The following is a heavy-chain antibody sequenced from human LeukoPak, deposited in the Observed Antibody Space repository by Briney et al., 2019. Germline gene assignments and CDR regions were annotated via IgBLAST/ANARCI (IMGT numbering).Heavy chain of an antibody. D-gene: IGHD3-10*01. CDR2: INAGNGNT. Sequence: ASVKVSCKASGYTFTSYAMHWVRQAPGQRLEWMGWINAGNGNTKYSQKFQGRVTTTRDTSASTAYMELSSLRSEDTAVHYCAREEWFGEFMLYGMDVWGQGTTVTVSS. V-gene: IGHV1-3*01. CDR3: AREEWFGEFMLYGMDV. CDR1: GYTFTSYA. J-gene: IGHJ6*02.